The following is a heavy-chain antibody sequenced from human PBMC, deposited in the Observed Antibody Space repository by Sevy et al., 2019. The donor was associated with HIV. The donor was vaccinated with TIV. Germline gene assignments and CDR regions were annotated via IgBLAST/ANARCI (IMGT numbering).Heavy chain of an antibody. V-gene: IGHV4-59*08. J-gene: IGHJ4*02. D-gene: IGHD1-26*01. CDR2: IYYNGHI. Sequence: SESLSLTCTVSGCSITSLYWNWIRQPPGKGLEWIANIYYNGHINYNPSLKSRVTLSLDTSTNQFSLRLSSDTAADTAMYYCAGENAWGRGYSWGQGTLITVSS. CDR1: GCSITSLY. CDR3: AGENAWGRGYS.